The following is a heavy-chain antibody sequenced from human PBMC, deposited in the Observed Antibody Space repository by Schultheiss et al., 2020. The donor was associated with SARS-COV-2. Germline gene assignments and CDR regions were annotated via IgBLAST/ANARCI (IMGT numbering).Heavy chain of an antibody. Sequence: GGSLRLSCAASGFTFSSYSMNWVRQAPGKGLEWVSAISGSGGSTYYADSVKGRFTISRDNAKNSLYLQMNSLRAEDTAVYYCARGEYYDSSGYSVVESAYYYGMDVWGLGTTVTVSS. CDR3: ARGEYYDSSGYSVVESAYYYGMDV. D-gene: IGHD3-22*01. V-gene: IGHV3-21*01. J-gene: IGHJ6*02. CDR2: ISGSGGST. CDR1: GFTFSSYS.